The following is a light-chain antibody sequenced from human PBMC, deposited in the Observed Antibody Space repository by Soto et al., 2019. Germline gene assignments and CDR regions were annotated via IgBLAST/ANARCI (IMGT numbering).Light chain of an antibody. Sequence: QSALTQPASVSGSPGQSITIACTATSSDVGGYNYVSWYQQHPGKAPKLMSYDVSNRPSGVSNRISSSKSGNTASLTISGLQADDEDEYYCSSYTSSSTQVFGGGTKDTVL. V-gene: IGLV2-14*01. CDR3: SSYTSSSTQV. J-gene: IGLJ2*01. CDR2: DVS. CDR1: SSDVGGYNY.